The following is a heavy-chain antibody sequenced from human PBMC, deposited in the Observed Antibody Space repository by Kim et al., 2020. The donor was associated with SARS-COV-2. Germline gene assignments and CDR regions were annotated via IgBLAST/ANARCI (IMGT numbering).Heavy chain of an antibody. CDR1: GFTFSSYA. CDR2: ISYDGSNK. V-gene: IGHV3-30*04. Sequence: GGSLRLSCAASGFTFSSYAMHWVRQAPGKGLEWVAVISYDGSNKYYADSVKGRFTISRDNSKNTLYLQMNSLRAEDTAVYYCARDGDRAYVWGSYRYSGWFDPWGQGTLVTVSS. CDR3: ARDGDRAYVWGSYRYSGWFDP. D-gene: IGHD3-16*02. J-gene: IGHJ5*02.